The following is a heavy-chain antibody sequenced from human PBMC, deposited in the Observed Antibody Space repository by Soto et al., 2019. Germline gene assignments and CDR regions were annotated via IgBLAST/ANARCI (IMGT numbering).Heavy chain of an antibody. V-gene: IGHV3-23*01. CDR2: ISGSGRNT. CDR3: AKDLNGSGSFTSYYHYGMDV. Sequence: EVQMLESGGGLVHPGGSLRLSCAASGFTFSNYAMNWVRQAPGKGLERVSSISGSGRNTYYADSVKGRLTISRDSSKHTLYLQMNSLRVEDTGVYYCAKDLNGSGSFTSYYHYGMDVWGQGTTVTVSS. D-gene: IGHD3-10*01. J-gene: IGHJ6*02. CDR1: GFTFSNYA.